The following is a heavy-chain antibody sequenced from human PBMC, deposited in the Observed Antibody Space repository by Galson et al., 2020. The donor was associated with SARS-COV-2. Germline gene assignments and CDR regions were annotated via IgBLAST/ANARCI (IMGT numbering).Heavy chain of an antibody. J-gene: IGHJ5*02. Sequence: GESLKISCKGSGYSFTSYWIGWVRQMPGKGLEWMGIIYPGASDTRYSPSFQGPVTISADKSISTAYLQWSSLKASDTAMYYCARLNPTNYYDSSGLWFDPWGQGTLVTVSS. CDR1: GYSFTSYW. D-gene: IGHD3-22*01. CDR3: ARLNPTNYYDSSGLWFDP. CDR2: IYPGASDT. V-gene: IGHV5-51*01.